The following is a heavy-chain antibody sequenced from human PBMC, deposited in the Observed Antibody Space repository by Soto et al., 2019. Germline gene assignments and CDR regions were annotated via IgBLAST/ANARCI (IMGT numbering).Heavy chain of an antibody. CDR3: AREKGYGSGSYYTNWFDP. Sequence: SETLSLTCTVSGGSISSYYWSWIRQPPGKGLEWIGYIYYSGSTNYNPSLKSRVTISVDTSKNQFSLKLSSVTAADTAVYYCAREKGYGSGSYYTNWFDPWGQGTLVTVSS. J-gene: IGHJ5*02. D-gene: IGHD3-10*01. CDR1: GGSISSYY. CDR2: IYYSGST. V-gene: IGHV4-59*01.